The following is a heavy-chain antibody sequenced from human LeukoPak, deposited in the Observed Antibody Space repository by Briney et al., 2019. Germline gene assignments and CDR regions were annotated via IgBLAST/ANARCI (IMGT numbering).Heavy chain of an antibody. CDR2: IYHSGST. Sequence: SETLSLTCAVSGYSISSGYYWGWIRQPPGKGPEWIGNIYHSGSTYYNPSLKSRVTISVDTSKNQFSLKLSSVTAADTAVYYCAQQSLRSPDYWGQGTLVTVSS. V-gene: IGHV4-38-2*01. CDR3: AQQSLRSPDY. D-gene: IGHD3-16*01. J-gene: IGHJ4*02. CDR1: GYSISSGYY.